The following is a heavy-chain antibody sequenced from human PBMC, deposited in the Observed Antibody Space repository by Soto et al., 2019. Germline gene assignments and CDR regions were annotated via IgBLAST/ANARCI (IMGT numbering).Heavy chain of an antibody. V-gene: IGHV3-11*04. D-gene: IGHD6-19*01. J-gene: IGHJ6*02. Sequence: GGSLRLSCAASGFTFSDYYMSWIRQAPGKGLEWVSYISSTSSTIYYVDSVKGRFTISRDNARNSLYLQMNSLGDEDTAVYYCARDMGLPVAGILYYYGMDVWGQGTTVTVSS. CDR3: ARDMGLPVAGILYYYGMDV. CDR2: ISSTSSTI. CDR1: GFTFSDYY.